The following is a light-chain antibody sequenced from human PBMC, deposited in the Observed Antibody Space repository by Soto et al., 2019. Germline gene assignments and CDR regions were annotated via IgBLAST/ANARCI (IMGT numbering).Light chain of an antibody. CDR3: QQYFTIPVT. J-gene: IGKJ4*01. CDR2: WAS. Sequence: DIVRTQSPDSLTVSLGERATINCKSSQSVLYSSNNKNYLVWYQQKPGQPPKLLISWASTRESGVPDRFSGSGSGTDFTLTISGLQAEDVAVYYCQQYFTIPVTFGGGTKVEIK. V-gene: IGKV4-1*01. CDR1: QSVLYSSNNKNY.